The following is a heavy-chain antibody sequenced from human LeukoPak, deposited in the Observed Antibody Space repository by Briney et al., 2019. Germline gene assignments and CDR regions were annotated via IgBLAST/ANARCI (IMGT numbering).Heavy chain of an antibody. CDR2: INPSGGST. CDR1: GYTFTSYY. J-gene: IGHJ6*02. V-gene: IGHV1-46*01. Sequence: ASVKVSCKASGYTFTSYYMHWVRQAPGQGLEWMGIINPSGGSTSYAQKFRGRVTMTRDTSMSTVYMELSSLRSEDTAVYYCAREATVAPNYYYYGMDVWGQGTTVTVSS. D-gene: IGHD4-23*01. CDR3: AREATVAPNYYYYGMDV.